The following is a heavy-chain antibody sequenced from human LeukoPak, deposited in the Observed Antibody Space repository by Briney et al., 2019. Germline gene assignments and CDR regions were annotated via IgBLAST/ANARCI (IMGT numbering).Heavy chain of an antibody. CDR1: GYTFTSYS. V-gene: IGHV1-46*01. CDR3: ARDSNGGHFDY. CDR2: INPSGGST. Sequence: ASVKLSCTASGYTFTSYSMHWVRQAPGPRLEWMGIINPSGGSTSYAQKFQDRVTMTRDTSTSTVYMELSSLRSEDTAVYYCARDSNGGHFDYWGQGTLVTVSS. J-gene: IGHJ4*02. D-gene: IGHD4-23*01.